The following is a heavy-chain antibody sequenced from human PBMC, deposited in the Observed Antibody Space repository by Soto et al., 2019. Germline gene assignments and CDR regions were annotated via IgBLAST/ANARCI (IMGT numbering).Heavy chain of an antibody. CDR1: GFTFSNYW. Sequence: RLSCAASGFTFSNYWMHWVRQSPGKGLVWVSRINSDETITSYADSVKGRFTISRDNAKNTLYLQMSSLRVEDTALYYCVCFECGRTEVVTAMEANGYWGQGTLVTVSS. CDR3: VCFECGRTEVVTAMEANGY. J-gene: IGHJ4*02. V-gene: IGHV3-74*01. D-gene: IGHD2-21*02. CDR2: INSDETIT.